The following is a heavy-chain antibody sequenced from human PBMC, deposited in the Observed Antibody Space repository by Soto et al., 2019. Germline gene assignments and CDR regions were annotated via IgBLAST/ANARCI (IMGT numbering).Heavy chain of an antibody. D-gene: IGHD6-13*01. J-gene: IGHJ4*02. CDR3: ATLPPSSSCARYYFDY. CDR2: IIPILGIA. Sequence: QVQLVQSGAEVKKPGSSVKVSCKASGGTFSSYTISWVRQAPGQGLEWMGRIIPILGIANYAQKFQGRVTITADKSTSTAYMELSSLRSEDTAVYYCATLPPSSSCARYYFDYWGQGTLVTVSS. CDR1: GGTFSSYT. V-gene: IGHV1-69*02.